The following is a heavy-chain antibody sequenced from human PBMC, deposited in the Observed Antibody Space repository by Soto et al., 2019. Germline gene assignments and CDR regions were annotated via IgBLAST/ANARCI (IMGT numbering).Heavy chain of an antibody. Sequence: SETLSLTCAVYGGSLSGYYWSWIRQPPGKGLEWIGEIGHSGSTIYNPSLESRVTISEDSSSNQFSLKLNSVTAADTAVYYCARHGGYYFDYWGQGAPVTVPS. V-gene: IGHV4-34*01. CDR3: ARHGGYYFDY. CDR1: GGSLSGYY. CDR2: IGHSGST. D-gene: IGHD3-16*01. J-gene: IGHJ4*02.